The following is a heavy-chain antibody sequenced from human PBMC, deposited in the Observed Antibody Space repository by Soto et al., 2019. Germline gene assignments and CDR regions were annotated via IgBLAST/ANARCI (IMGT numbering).Heavy chain of an antibody. V-gene: IGHV4-4*07. D-gene: IGHD3-22*01. CDR3: ARDLDSSRFSPDWFDP. Sequence: SETLSLTCTVSGGSLSNYYWSWIRQPTGKGLEWIGRIYTGGSINYNPSLKSRVTMSVDTSKQQFSLKLTSVTAADTAVYYCARDLDSSRFSPDWFDPWGQGTLVTVS. CDR1: GGSLSNYY. CDR2: IYTGGSI. J-gene: IGHJ5*02.